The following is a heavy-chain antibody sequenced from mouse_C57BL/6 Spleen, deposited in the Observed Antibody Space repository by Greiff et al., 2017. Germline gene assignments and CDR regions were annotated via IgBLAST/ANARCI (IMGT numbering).Heavy chain of an antibody. V-gene: IGHV1-64*01. J-gene: IGHJ2*01. CDR1: GYTFTSYW. Sequence: VQLQQSGAELVKPGASVKLSCKASGYTFTSYWMHWVKQRPGQGLEWIGMIHPNSGSTNYNEKFKSKATLTVDKSSSTAYMQLSSLTSEDSAVYYCARGKTPGGYFDYWGQGTTLTVSS. CDR2: IHPNSGST. CDR3: ARGKTPGGYFDY.